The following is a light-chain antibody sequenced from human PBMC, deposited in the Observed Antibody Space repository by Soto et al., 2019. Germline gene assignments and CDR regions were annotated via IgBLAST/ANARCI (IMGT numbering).Light chain of an antibody. V-gene: IGKV3-20*01. CDR3: QQYVRSPWT. Sequence: EIVLTQSPGTLSLSPGERATLSCRASQSVSSSYLAWYQQKPGQPPRLLIYAASSRATGIPDRFSGSGSGTDFTLTISRLEPEDFAVYYCQQYVRSPWTFGQGTKVDIK. CDR1: QSVSSSY. J-gene: IGKJ1*01. CDR2: AAS.